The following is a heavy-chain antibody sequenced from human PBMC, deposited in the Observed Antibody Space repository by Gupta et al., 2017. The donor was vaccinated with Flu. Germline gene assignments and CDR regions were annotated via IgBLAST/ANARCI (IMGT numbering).Heavy chain of an antibody. CDR2: ISSSGSYT. J-gene: IGHJ4*02. D-gene: IGHD3-3*01. CDR1: GFTFSDYY. CDR3: ARGNDFWSGYNY. V-gene: IGHV3-11*05. Sequence: QVQLVESGGGLVKPGGSLRLSCAASGFTFSDYYMSWIRQAPGKGLEWVSYISSSGSYTNLADSVKGRFTISRDNAKNSLYLQMNSLRADDTAVYYCARGNDFWSGYNYWGQGTLVTVSS.